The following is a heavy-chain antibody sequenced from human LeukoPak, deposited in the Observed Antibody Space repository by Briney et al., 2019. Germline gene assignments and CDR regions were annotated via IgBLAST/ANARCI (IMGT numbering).Heavy chain of an antibody. CDR1: GGSISSMY. Sequence: SETLSLTCSLSGGSISSMYWSWIRQPPGDGLEWIGCIYYTGSTNYNPSLKSRVTMFVDMSKTQFSLRLSSVTAADTAVYYCARHRAYSSSSPFDYWGQGTLVTVSS. CDR2: IYYTGST. J-gene: IGHJ4*02. CDR3: ARHRAYSSSSPFDY. D-gene: IGHD6-6*01. V-gene: IGHV4-59*08.